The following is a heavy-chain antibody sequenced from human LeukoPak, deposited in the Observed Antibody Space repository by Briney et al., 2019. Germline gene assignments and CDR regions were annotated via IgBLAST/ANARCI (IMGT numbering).Heavy chain of an antibody. D-gene: IGHD2-2*01. CDR2: INGGGDAT. Sequence: HPGGSLRLSCAASGFSFNNNAMSWVRQAPGKRLERVSAINGGGDATEYADSVKGRFTISRDNSKKTLYLQMNSLRPEDTAVYYCARCTASCYANAFDVWGQGTLLTVSS. CDR1: GFSFNNNA. V-gene: IGHV3-23*01. CDR3: ARCTASCYANAFDV. J-gene: IGHJ3*01.